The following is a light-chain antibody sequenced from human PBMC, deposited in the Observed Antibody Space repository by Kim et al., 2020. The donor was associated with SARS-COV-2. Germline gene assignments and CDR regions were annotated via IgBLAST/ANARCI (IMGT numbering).Light chain of an antibody. J-gene: IGLJ3*02. Sequence: ELTQPPSASGTPGQRVTITCSGSSSNIGSTYVFCYQQLPGTAPKLLIFKNNQRPSGVPDRSPGSKSGTAATLAISGLRSEVVADDYCAAWDGSLSGWVFGGGTQLTVL. V-gene: IGLV1-47*01. CDR1: SSNIGSTY. CDR2: KNN. CDR3: AAWDGSLSGWV.